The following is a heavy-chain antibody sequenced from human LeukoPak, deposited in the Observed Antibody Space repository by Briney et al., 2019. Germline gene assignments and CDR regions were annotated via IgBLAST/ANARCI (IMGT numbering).Heavy chain of an antibody. D-gene: IGHD3-22*01. V-gene: IGHV4-34*01. Sequence: PSETLSLTCAVYGGSFSGYYWCWIRQPPGKGLEWIGEINHSGSTNYNPSLKSRVTISVDTSKNQFSLKLSSVTAADTAVYYCARGPYYYDSSGYNWALDYWGQGTLVTVSS. CDR2: INHSGST. CDR3: ARGPYYYDSSGYNWALDY. J-gene: IGHJ4*02. CDR1: GGSFSGYY.